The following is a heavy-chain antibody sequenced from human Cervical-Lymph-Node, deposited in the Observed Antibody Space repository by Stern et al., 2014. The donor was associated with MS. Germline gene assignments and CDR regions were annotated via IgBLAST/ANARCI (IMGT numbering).Heavy chain of an antibody. J-gene: IGHJ4*02. CDR3: ARDRGLVGNTTDDY. D-gene: IGHD1-26*01. CDR2: IHGYNGNI. V-gene: IGHV1-18*01. Sequence: VPLVESGAEVKKPRASVKVSCKASGFTFTNHGISWVRQAPGQGLEWVGWIHGYNGNIDFAQKFQGRLIMTTDTSTSTVYMELRSLGFDDTAVYYCARDRGLVGNTTDDYWGQGTLVTVSS. CDR1: GFTFTNHG.